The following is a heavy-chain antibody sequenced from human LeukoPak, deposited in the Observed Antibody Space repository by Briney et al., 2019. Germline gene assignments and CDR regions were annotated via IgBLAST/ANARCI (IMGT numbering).Heavy chain of an antibody. CDR1: GGSISSGDYF. CDR2: IYYIEST. CDR3: ARAAGWNYLDY. Sequence: SETLSLTCTVPGGSISSGDYFWSWIRQPPGKGLEWIGYIYYIESTYYNPSLKSRVTISVDTSKNQFSLKLSSVTAADTAVYYCARAAGWNYLDYWGQGTLVTVSS. J-gene: IGHJ4*02. D-gene: IGHD1-7*01. V-gene: IGHV4-30-4*08.